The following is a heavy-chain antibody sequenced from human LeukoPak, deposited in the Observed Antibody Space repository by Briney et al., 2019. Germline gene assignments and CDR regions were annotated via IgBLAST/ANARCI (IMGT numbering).Heavy chain of an antibody. CDR3: ARGKRWSPFDY. D-gene: IGHD4-23*01. J-gene: IGHJ4*02. CDR1: GGSVSSGSYY. CDR2: IYHSGST. Sequence: PSETLSLTCTVSGGSVSSGSYYWSWIRQPPGKGLEWIGYIYHSGSTYYNPSLKSRVTISVDRSKNQFSLKLSSVTAADTAVYYCARGKRWSPFDYWGQGTLVTVSS. V-gene: IGHV4-30-2*01.